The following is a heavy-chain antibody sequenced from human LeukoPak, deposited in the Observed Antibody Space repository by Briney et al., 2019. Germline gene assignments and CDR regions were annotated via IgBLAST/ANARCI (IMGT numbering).Heavy chain of an antibody. V-gene: IGHV3-74*01. CDR3: ARDLVPAAIFYWFDP. CDR2: INSDGSST. Sequence: PGGSLRLSCAASGFTFSSYWMYWVRQAPGKGLVWVSRINSDGSSTSYADSVKGRFTISRDNAKNTLYLQMNSLRAEDTAVYYCARDLVPAAIFYWFDPWGQGTLVTVSS. D-gene: IGHD2-2*01. J-gene: IGHJ5*02. CDR1: GFTFSSYW.